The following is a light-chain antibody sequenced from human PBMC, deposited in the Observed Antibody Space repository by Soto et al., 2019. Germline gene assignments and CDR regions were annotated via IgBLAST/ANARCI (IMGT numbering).Light chain of an antibody. CDR3: CSYAGSYVV. V-gene: IGLV2-23*02. Sequence: QSVLTQPASVSGSPGQSITISCIGTSSDVGSYNLVSWYQQHPGKAPKVLIYEVSERPSGVSNRFSGSKSGNTASLTISGLQAEDEADYYCCSYAGSYVVFGGGTKVTVL. CDR2: EVS. CDR1: SSDVGSYNL. J-gene: IGLJ2*01.